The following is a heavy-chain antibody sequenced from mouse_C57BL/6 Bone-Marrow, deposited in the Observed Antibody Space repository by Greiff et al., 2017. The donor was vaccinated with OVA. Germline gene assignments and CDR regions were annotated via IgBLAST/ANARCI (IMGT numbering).Heavy chain of an antibody. CDR2: IYWDDDK. V-gene: IGHV8-12*01. Sequence: QVTLKVSGPGILQSSQTLSLTCSFSGFSLSTSGMGVSWIRQPSGKGLEWLAHIYWDDDKRYNPSLKSRLTISKDTSRNQVFLKITSVDTADTATYYCARALLITTVVAIYWYFDVWGTGTTVTVSS. J-gene: IGHJ1*03. CDR3: ARALLITTVVAIYWYFDV. D-gene: IGHD1-1*01. CDR1: GFSLSTSGMG.